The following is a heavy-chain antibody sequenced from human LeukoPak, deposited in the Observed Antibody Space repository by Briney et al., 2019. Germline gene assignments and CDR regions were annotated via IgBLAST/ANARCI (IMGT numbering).Heavy chain of an antibody. V-gene: IGHV4-4*02. CDR1: DVSISSTNW. D-gene: IGHD5-18*01. J-gene: IGHJ4*02. CDR3: GSSYGRRFDY. Sequence: PSGTLSLTCAVSDVSISSTNWWSWVRQPPGKGLEWIGEVYHSGSTNYNPSLKSRVTISVDKSKNQFSLKLSSVTAADTAVYYCGSSYGRRFDYWGQGTLVTVSS. CDR2: VYHSGST.